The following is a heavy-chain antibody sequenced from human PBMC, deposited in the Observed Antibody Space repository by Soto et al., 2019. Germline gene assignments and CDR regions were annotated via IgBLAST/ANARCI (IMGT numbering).Heavy chain of an antibody. CDR1: GFNVSSTTY. V-gene: IGHV3-53*01. Sequence: EVQLVESGGGLIQPGGSLRLSCVVSGFNVSSTTYRSWVRQAPGKGLEWVSVIYPGDTTFYADSVKGRFTISRDNSKNTLYLQMNSLRAEDTAVYYCHGYGYWGQGTLVTVSS. CDR3: HGYGY. D-gene: IGHD5-12*01. CDR2: IYPGDTT. J-gene: IGHJ4*02.